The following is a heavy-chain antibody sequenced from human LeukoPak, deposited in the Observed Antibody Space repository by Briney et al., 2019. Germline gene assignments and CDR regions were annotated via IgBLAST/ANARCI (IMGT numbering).Heavy chain of an antibody. J-gene: IGHJ3*02. V-gene: IGHV3-64*01. CDR3: ARAAPEGAFDI. CDR1: GFTFSSYA. CDR2: ISSNGGST. Sequence: GGSLRLSCAASGFTFSSYAMHWVRQAPGKGLEYVSAISSNGGSTYYANSVKGRFTISRDNSKNTLYLQMGSLRAEDMAVYYCARAAPEGAFDIWGQGTMVTVSS.